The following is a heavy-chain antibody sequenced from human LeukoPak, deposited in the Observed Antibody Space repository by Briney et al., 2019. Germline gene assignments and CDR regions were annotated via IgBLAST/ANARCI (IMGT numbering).Heavy chain of an antibody. D-gene: IGHD3-3*01. V-gene: IGHV3-23*01. CDR2: ISGSGGST. CDR1: GFAFSSYA. CDR3: AKDRSYYDFWSGYCH. Sequence: GGSLRLSCAASGFAFSSYAMSWVRQAPGKGLEWVSAISGSGGSTYYAGSVKGRFTISRDNSKNTLYLQMNSLRAEDTAVYYCAKDRSYYDFWSGYCHWGQGTLVTVSS. J-gene: IGHJ4*02.